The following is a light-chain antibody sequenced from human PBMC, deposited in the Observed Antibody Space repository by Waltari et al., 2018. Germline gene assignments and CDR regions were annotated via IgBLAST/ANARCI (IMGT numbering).Light chain of an antibody. Sequence: QSALTQPASLSGSPGQSIPIPCTGTSSYVGYYYLCSRYQQHPGKAPKLLIYEVDKRPSGISNRFSGSKSGNTASLTISGLQAEDEADYYCCSYVRSVSFVFGGGTKLTVL. CDR2: EVD. J-gene: IGLJ2*01. CDR3: CSYVRSVSFV. CDR1: SSYVGYYYL. V-gene: IGLV2-23*02.